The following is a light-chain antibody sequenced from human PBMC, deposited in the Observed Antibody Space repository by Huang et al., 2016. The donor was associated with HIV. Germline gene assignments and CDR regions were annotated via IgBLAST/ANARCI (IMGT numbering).Light chain of an antibody. CDR1: QSVSSN. Sequence: EIVMTQSPATLSVSPGERATLSCRASQSVSSNFAWYQQKPGQAPRLLIYGASTRATGIPARFSGSGAGTEFTLTISSLQSEDFAVYYCQQYNNWPPLTFGGGTKVGIK. CDR3: QQYNNWPPLT. V-gene: IGKV3-15*01. CDR2: GAS. J-gene: IGKJ4*01.